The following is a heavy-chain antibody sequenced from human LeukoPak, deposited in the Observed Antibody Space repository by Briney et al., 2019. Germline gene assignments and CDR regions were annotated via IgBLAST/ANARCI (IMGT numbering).Heavy chain of an antibody. Sequence: GGSLRLSCAASGFTFSSYGMHWVRQAPGKGLEWVAVISYDGSNKYYADSVKGRFTISRDNSKNTLYLQMNSLRAEDTAVYYCAKPLRTAAVHEGVYTWGQGTLVTVSS. J-gene: IGHJ5*02. V-gene: IGHV3-30*18. D-gene: IGHD6-13*01. CDR1: GFTFSSYG. CDR3: AKPLRTAAVHEGVYT. CDR2: ISYDGSNK.